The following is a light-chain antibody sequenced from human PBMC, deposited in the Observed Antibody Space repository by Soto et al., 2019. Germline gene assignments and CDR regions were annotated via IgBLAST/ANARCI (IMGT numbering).Light chain of an antibody. Sequence: EIVMTQSPATLSVSPGERATLSCRASQSVSSNLAWYQQKPGQAPRLLIYGASSRATGIPGRFSGSGSGTDFTLTISRLEPEDFAVYYCQQYGSSLTFGGGTKVEIK. CDR2: GAS. CDR3: QQYGSSLT. V-gene: IGKV3-20*01. J-gene: IGKJ4*01. CDR1: QSVSSN.